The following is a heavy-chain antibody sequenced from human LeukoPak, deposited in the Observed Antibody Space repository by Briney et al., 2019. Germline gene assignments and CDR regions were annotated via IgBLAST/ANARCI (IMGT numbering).Heavy chain of an antibody. J-gene: IGHJ4*02. D-gene: IGHD6-13*01. Sequence: ASVKVSCKASGGTFSSYAISWVRQAPGQGLEWMGWINPNSGGTNYAQKFQGRVTMTRDTSISTAYMELSRLRSDDTAVYYCAREVAAAGTGDWGQGTLVTVSS. V-gene: IGHV1-2*02. CDR3: AREVAAAGTGD. CDR1: GGTFSSYA. CDR2: INPNSGGT.